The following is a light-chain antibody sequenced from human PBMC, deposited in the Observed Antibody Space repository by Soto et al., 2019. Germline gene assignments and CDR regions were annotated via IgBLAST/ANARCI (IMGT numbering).Light chain of an antibody. V-gene: IGKV1-39*01. Sequence: DLLMKKSPSFLSASVGDRVTITCRASQAISNYLNWYQQRPGKAPNLLIFGAKTLQSGVPSRFSGSGYGTDFTLTITTLQPEDVGIYYCPQWHATPLSFGHRIRLVMK. CDR2: GAK. CDR3: PQWHATPLS. J-gene: IGKJ5*01. CDR1: QAISNY.